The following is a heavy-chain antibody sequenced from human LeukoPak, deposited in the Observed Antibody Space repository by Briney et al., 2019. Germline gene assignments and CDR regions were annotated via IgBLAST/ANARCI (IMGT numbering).Heavy chain of an antibody. J-gene: IGHJ4*02. CDR3: ARSYVKTFDY. CDR2: IKPDGTER. Sequence: TGGSLGLSCGASGFTFSNHWMTWVRQAPGKGLEWVAQIKPDGTERYYVDSLEGRFTISRDNAKNSLFLQMNSLRAEDTAVYYCARSYVKTFDYWGQGTLVTVSS. CDR1: GFTFSNHW. D-gene: IGHD3-10*02. V-gene: IGHV3-7*01.